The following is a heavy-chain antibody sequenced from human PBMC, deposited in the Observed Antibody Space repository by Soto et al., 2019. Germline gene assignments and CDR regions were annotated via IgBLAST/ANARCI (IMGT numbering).Heavy chain of an antibody. CDR1: GGTSTRYA. CDR2: IVPMFGTS. CDR3: NRGSEYDFWSGCL. V-gene: IGHV1-69*06. J-gene: IGHJ4*02. D-gene: IGHD3-3*01. Sequence: QERLVQSGAEVRKPGSSVKVSCKVTGGTSTRYAINWVRQAPGQGLEWMGGIVPMFGTSKYAQKFQGRVTITADTSTNIAYLELRSLRSEDTAVYYCNRGSEYDFWSGCLWGQGTLVSVSS.